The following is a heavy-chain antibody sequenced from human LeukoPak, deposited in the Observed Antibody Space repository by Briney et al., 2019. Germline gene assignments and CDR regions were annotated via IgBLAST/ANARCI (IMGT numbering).Heavy chain of an antibody. Sequence: SVKVSCKASGGTFSSYAISWVRQAPGQGLEWMGGIIPIFGTANYAQKFQGRVTITADESTSTAYMELSSLRSEDTAVYYCATIVGATRYFDYWGQGTLVTVSS. J-gene: IGHJ4*02. CDR3: ATIVGATRYFDY. D-gene: IGHD1-26*01. V-gene: IGHV1-69*13. CDR2: IIPIFGTA. CDR1: GGTFSSYA.